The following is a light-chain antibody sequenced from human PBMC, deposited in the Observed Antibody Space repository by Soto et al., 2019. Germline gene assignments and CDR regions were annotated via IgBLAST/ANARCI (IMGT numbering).Light chain of an antibody. CDR3: QSYDSSLSGYVV. CDR2: RNN. J-gene: IGLJ2*01. CDR1: SSNIGAGYD. Sequence: QSVLTQPPSVSGAQGQRVTISCTGSSSNIGAGYDVNWYQQLPGIAPKLLIYRNNNRPSGVPDRFSGSKSGNSASLAITGLQAEDEADYYCQSYDSSLSGYVVFGGRTKVTVL. V-gene: IGLV1-40*01.